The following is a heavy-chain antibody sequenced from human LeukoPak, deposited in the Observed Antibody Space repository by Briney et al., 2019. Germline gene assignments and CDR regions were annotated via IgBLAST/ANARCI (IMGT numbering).Heavy chain of an antibody. V-gene: IGHV4-34*01. CDR2: INHSGST. CDR1: GGSFSGYY. CDR3: ARGRTYYDILTGYPKTYFDY. J-gene: IGHJ4*02. D-gene: IGHD3-9*01. Sequence: PSETLSLTCAVYGGSFSGYYWSWIRQPPGKGLEWIGEINHSGSTNYNPSLKSRVTISVDTSKNQFSLKLSSVTAADTAVYYCARGRTYYDILTGYPKTYFDYWGQGTLVTFSS.